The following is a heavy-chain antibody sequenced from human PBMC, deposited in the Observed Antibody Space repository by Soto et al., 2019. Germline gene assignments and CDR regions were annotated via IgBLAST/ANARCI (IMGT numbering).Heavy chain of an antibody. CDR3: ARDPSAVWSGYYNPPPYYFDY. CDR2: ISSSSSTI. D-gene: IGHD3-3*01. V-gene: IGHV3-48*01. J-gene: IGHJ4*02. Sequence: GGSLRLSCAASGFTFSSYSMNWVRQAPGKGLEWVSYISSSSSTIYYADSVKGRFTISRDNAKNSLYLQMNSLRAEDTAVYYCARDPSAVWSGYYNPPPYYFDYWGQGTLVTVSS. CDR1: GFTFSSYS.